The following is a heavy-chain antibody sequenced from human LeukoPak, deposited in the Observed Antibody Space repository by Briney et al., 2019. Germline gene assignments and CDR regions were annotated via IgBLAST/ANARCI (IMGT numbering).Heavy chain of an antibody. V-gene: IGHV3-30*02. Sequence: GGSLRLSCAASGFTFSSYGMHWVRQAPGKGLEWVAFIRYDGSNKYYADSVKGRFTISRDDSKNTLYLQMNSLRAEDTAVYYCAKDYAAMVLGVFDYWGQGTLVTVSS. CDR3: AKDYAAMVLGVFDY. D-gene: IGHD3-10*01. CDR1: GFTFSSYG. CDR2: IRYDGSNK. J-gene: IGHJ4*02.